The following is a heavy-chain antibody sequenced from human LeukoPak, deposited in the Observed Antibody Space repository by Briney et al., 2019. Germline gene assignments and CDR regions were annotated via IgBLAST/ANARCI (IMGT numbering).Heavy chain of an antibody. CDR1: GGSISSYY. J-gene: IGHJ4*02. Sequence: SETLSLTCTVSGGSISSYYWSWIRQPPGKGLEWIGYIYYSGSTNYNPSLKSRVTISVDTSKNQFFLKLSSVTAADTAVYYCARGKDDYGDYGSFDYWGQGTLVTVSS. D-gene: IGHD4-17*01. CDR2: IYYSGST. V-gene: IGHV4-59*01. CDR3: ARGKDDYGDYGSFDY.